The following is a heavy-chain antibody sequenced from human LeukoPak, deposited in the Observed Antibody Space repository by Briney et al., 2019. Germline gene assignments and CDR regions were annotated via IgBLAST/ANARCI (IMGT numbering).Heavy chain of an antibody. CDR1: GFSFTDCW. D-gene: IGHD2-8*02. V-gene: IGHV5-51*01. CDR2: IYPGSSET. J-gene: IGHJ4*02. Sequence: PGESLKISCKVSGFSFTDCWIAWVRQMPGKDLEWLGTIYPGSSETRYSPSFQGQVTISADKSITTAYLQWTSLKASDTAMYFCARDAGGSPDYWGQGTLVTVSS. CDR3: ARDAGGSPDY.